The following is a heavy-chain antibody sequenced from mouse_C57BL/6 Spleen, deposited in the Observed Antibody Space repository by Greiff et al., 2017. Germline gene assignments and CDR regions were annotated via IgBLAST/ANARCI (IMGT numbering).Heavy chain of an antibody. V-gene: IGHV5-4*01. CDR3: ARDLGVVAPFDY. J-gene: IGHJ2*01. CDR2: ISDGGSYT. Sequence: EVQLLESGGGLVKPGGSLKLSCAASGFTFSSYAMSWVRQTPEKRLEWVATISDGGSYTYYPDKVKGRFTISRDNATNNLYLQMSHLKSEDTAMYDCARDLGVVAPFDYWGQGTTLTVSS. D-gene: IGHD1-1*01. CDR1: GFTFSSYA.